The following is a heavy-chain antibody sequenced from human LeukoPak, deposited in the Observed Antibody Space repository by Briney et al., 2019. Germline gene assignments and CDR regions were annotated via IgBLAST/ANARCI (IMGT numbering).Heavy chain of an antibody. CDR1: GGSISSSSYY. CDR2: IYYSGST. Sequence: PSETLSLTCTVSGGSISSSSYYWGWIRQPPGKGLEWIGSIYYSGSTYYNPSLKSRVTISVDTSKNQFSLKLSSVTAADTAVYYCAIGFICSSTSCLFDYWGQGTLVTVSS. CDR3: AIGFICSSTSCLFDY. D-gene: IGHD2-2*01. V-gene: IGHV4-39*07. J-gene: IGHJ4*02.